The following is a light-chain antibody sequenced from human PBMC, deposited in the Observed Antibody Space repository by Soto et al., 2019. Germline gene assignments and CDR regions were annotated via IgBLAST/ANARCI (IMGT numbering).Light chain of an antibody. V-gene: IGLV2-14*01. J-gene: IGLJ3*02. Sequence: QSVLTQPASVSGSPGQSITISCTGTSSDVGGYNYVSWYQQHPGKAPKVMIYEVTNRPSGVSNRFSGSKSGNTASLTISGLQAEDEADYYCSSYTSSTTRMFGGGTKVTVL. CDR2: EVT. CDR1: SSDVGGYNY. CDR3: SSYTSSTTRM.